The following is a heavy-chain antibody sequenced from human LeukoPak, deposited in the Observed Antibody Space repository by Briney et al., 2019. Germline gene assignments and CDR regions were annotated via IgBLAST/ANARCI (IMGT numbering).Heavy chain of an antibody. D-gene: IGHD3-3*01. V-gene: IGHV3-53*01. CDR3: ARSYYDFWSGYYPPGWFDP. CDR1: GFTVSRNY. CDR2: IYSGGST. Sequence: PGGSLRLSCAASGFTVSRNYMSWVRQAPGKGLEWVSVIYSGGSTYYADSVKGRFTISRDNSKNTLYLQTNSLRAEDTAVYYCARSYYDFWSGYYPPGWFDPWGQGTLVTVSS. J-gene: IGHJ5*02.